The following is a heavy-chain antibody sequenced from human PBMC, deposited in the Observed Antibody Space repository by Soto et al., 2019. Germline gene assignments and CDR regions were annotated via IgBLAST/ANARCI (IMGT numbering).Heavy chain of an antibody. V-gene: IGHV1-2*06. D-gene: IGHD5-12*01. J-gene: IGHJ6*03. CDR2: INPNSGDA. Sequence: QVQLVQSGAEVKKPGAQLRSSSRPPEYTSMTSIFPGWRQAPDQGPEGRGRINPNSGDAKFAQKFQGRVTMTRDTSVRTAFMELNWLKSDDTAVYYCARESGGATATLDYYYFYMDVWGKGTTVTVSS. CDR1: EYTSMTS. CDR3: ARESGGATATLDYYYFYMDV.